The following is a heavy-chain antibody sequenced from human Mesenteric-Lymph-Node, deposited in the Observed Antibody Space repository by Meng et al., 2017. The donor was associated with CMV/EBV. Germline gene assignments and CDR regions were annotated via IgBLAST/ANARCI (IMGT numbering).Heavy chain of an antibody. CDR2: ISSSGSTI. CDR3: VGYCSSTRIRNAFDI. J-gene: IGHJ3*02. V-gene: IGHV3-48*03. D-gene: IGHD2-2*03. CDR1: GFTFSSYE. Sequence: GESLKISCAASGFTFSSYEMNWVRQAPGKGLEWVSYISSSGSTIYYADSVKGRFTISRDNAKNSLYLQMNSLRAEDTAVYYCVGYCSSTRIRNAFDIWGQGTMVTVSS.